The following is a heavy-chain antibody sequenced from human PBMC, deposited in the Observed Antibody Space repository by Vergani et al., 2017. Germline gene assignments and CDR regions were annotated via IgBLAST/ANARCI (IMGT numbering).Heavy chain of an antibody. CDR2: IYTSGST. CDR1: GGSISSYY. J-gene: IGHJ4*02. CDR3: ARADDDSSGYYTPFDY. D-gene: IGHD3-22*01. V-gene: IGHV4-4*07. Sequence: QVQLQESGPGLVKPSETLSLTCTVSGGSISSYYWSWIRQPAGKGLERIGRIYTSGSTNYNPSLKSRVTMSVDTSKNQFSLKLSSVTAADTAVYYCARADDDSSGYYTPFDYWGQGTLVTVSS.